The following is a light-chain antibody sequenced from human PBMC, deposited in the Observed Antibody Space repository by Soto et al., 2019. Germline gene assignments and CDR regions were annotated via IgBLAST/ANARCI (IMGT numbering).Light chain of an antibody. J-gene: IGKJ2*01. V-gene: IGKV3-15*01. CDR2: GAS. CDR1: QSVSSN. CDR3: QQYNNWPYT. Sequence: EIVMTQSPATLSVSPGERATLSCRASQSVSSNLAWYQKKPGQAPRLLIYGASTRATGIPARFSGSGSGTEFTLTISSLQSEDFAVYYCQQYNNWPYTFSQGTKLEIK.